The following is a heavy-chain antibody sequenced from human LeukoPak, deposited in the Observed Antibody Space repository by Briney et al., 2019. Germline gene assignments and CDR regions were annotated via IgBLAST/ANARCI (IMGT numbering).Heavy chain of an antibody. CDR2: ITSSGGST. J-gene: IGHJ5*02. V-gene: IGHV3-23*01. CDR3: ARDVVPAAIGCWFDP. D-gene: IGHD2-2*01. Sequence: QAGGSLRLSCAGSGFTFSSYAMSWVRQAPGKGLEWVSAITSSGGSTYYADSVKGRFTISRDNAKNSLYLQMNSLRAEDTAVYYCARDVVPAAIGCWFDPWGQGTLVTVSS. CDR1: GFTFSSYA.